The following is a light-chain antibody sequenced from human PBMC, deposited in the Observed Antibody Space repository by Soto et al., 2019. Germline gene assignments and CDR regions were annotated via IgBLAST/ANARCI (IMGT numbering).Light chain of an antibody. CDR2: AAS. CDR3: QQYNNWPPVWT. V-gene: IGKV3-15*01. J-gene: IGKJ1*01. CDR1: QSVSSI. Sequence: EIVMTQAPASLSVAPGERPTLSCRVSQSVSSILGWYQRKPGHARRLLIYAASTRATGIPARFSGSGSGTEFTLTISSLRSEDFAFYYCQQYNNWPPVWTFGRGTKVEIK.